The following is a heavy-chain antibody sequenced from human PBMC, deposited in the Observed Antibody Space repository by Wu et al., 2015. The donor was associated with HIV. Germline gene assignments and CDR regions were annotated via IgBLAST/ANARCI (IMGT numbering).Heavy chain of an antibody. V-gene: IGHV1-69*05. CDR3: ARDPGYDPIQWLAEYYYYGMDV. J-gene: IGHJ6*02. D-gene: IGHD6-19*01. CDR2: IIPFFGTP. CDR1: GGTFTKSA. Sequence: QVQLVQSGAEVKKPGSSVKVSCKASGGTFTKSAISWVRQAPGQGLEWMGVIIPFFGTPNYAQQFQGRVTMTTDTSTSTAYMELRSLRSDDTAVYYCARDPGYDPIQWLAEYYYYGMDVWGQGP.